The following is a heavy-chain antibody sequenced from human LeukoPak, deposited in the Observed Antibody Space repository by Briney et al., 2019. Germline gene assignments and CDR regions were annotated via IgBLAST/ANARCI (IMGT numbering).Heavy chain of an antibody. D-gene: IGHD4-17*01. CDR2: ISTSGESA. V-gene: IGHV3-23*01. Sequence: AGGSLRLSCPVSGFTFSSYAMSWVRQAPGRGLEWVSVISTSGESAYYADSVKGRFTISRDNSKNTLFLQMNSLRAEDTAVYYCARDPDDYGDYSYFDYWGQGTLVTVSS. CDR3: ARDPDDYGDYSYFDY. J-gene: IGHJ4*02. CDR1: GFTFSSYA.